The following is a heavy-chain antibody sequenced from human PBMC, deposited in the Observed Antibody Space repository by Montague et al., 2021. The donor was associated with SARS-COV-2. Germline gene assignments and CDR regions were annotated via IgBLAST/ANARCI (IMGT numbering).Heavy chain of an antibody. CDR3: ARDLVVVAATPLDV. CDR1: GFTVSSNY. Sequence: SLRLSCAASGFTVSSNYMSWVRQAPGKGLEWVSVIYSSGSTYYADSVKGRFTISRDNSKNTLYLQMNSLRAEDTAEYYCARDLVVVAATPLDVWGKGTTVTVSS. CDR2: IYSSGST. V-gene: IGHV3-66*01. J-gene: IGHJ6*04. D-gene: IGHD2-15*01.